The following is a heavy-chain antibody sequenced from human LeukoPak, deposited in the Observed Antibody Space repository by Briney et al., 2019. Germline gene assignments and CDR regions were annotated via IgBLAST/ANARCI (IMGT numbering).Heavy chain of an antibody. Sequence: GGSLRLSCAASGFTFSSYVMSWVRQAPGKGLEWVSGISGSGGTTYYADSVKGRFTISRDNSKNTLYLQMNSLRAEDTAVYYCARDLYRIVVVPHYFDSWGQGTLVTVSS. V-gene: IGHV3-23*01. D-gene: IGHD3-22*01. J-gene: IGHJ4*02. CDR2: ISGSGGTT. CDR3: ARDLYRIVVVPHYFDS. CDR1: GFTFSSYV.